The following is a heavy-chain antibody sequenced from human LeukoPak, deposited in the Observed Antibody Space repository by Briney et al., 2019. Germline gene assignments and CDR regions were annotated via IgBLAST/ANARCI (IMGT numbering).Heavy chain of an antibody. CDR1: GYTFLSHG. CDR2: ISASNGNT. D-gene: IGHD6-13*01. V-gene: IGHV1-18*01. Sequence: ASVKVSCKASGYTFLSHGITWVRQAPGQGLEWMGWISASNGNTKYAQKLQGRVTMTTDTSTSTAYMEMRSLRSDDTAVYYCARDSVGQQLVPGAVFDIWGQGTTVTASS. CDR3: ARDSVGQQLVPGAVFDI. J-gene: IGHJ3*02.